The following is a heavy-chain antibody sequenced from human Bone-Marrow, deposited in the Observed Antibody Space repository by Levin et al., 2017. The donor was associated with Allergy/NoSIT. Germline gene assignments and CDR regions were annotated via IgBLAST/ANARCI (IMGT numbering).Heavy chain of an antibody. CDR1: GASITSNSYH. D-gene: IGHD6-13*01. Sequence: SETLSLTCTVSGASITSNSYHWGCMRQSPGKGLEWIGSIYYTGDAFYNPSLTSRVTISLDTSNNQFSLKLKSVTAADTAVYYCARVSSWFFGMDVWGHGTTVTVSS. J-gene: IGHJ6*02. CDR3: ARVSSWFFGMDV. CDR2: IYYTGDA. V-gene: IGHV4-39*07.